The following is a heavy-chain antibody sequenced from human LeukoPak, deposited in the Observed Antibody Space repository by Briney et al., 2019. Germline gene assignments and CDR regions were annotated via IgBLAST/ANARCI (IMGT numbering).Heavy chain of an antibody. D-gene: IGHD1-26*01. CDR2: ISYDGSNK. CDR3: ARVREARFDY. V-gene: IGHV3-30*04. Sequence: GGSLRLSCAASGFTFSSHAMHWVRQAPGKGLEWVAVISYDGSNKYYADSVKGRFTISRDNSKNTLYLQMNSLRAEDTAVYYCARVREARFDYWGQGTLVTVSS. CDR1: GFTFSSHA. J-gene: IGHJ4*02.